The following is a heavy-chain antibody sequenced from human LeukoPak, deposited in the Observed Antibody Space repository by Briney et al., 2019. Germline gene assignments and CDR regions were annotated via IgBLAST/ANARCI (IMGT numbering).Heavy chain of an antibody. CDR3: ARIRCGLGPEICYNH. D-gene: IGHD2-21*01. Sequence: SETLSLTCAVYGGSFGGYYWSWIRQPPGKGLEWIGEINHSGSTNYNPSLKSRVSISVDTPENQLSLRLYSLTAADTAIYYCARIRCGLGPEICYNHWAQGTLVTVSS. CDR1: GGSFGGYY. CDR2: INHSGST. V-gene: IGHV4-34*01. J-gene: IGHJ5*02.